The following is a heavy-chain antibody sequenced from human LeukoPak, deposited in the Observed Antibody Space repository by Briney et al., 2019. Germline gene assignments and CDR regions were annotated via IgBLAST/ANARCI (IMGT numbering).Heavy chain of an antibody. CDR1: GFTFSSYW. V-gene: IGHV3-7*01. Sequence: GGSLRLSCAASGFTFSSYWMSWVRQAPGKGLEWVANIKQDGSEKYYVDSVKGRFTISRDNAKNSLYLQMNSLRAEDTVVYYCARHMVRGVIDAFDIWGQGTMVTVSS. CDR2: IKQDGSEK. J-gene: IGHJ3*02. D-gene: IGHD3-10*01. CDR3: ARHMVRGVIDAFDI.